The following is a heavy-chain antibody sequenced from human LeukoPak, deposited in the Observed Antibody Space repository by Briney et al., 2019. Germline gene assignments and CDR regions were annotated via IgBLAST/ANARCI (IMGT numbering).Heavy chain of an antibody. D-gene: IGHD2-2*01. CDR3: VRVRYCSSTNCHGGWFDP. V-gene: IGHV3-48*03. J-gene: IGHJ5*02. CDR2: ISPSGGTI. Sequence: GGSLRLSCADSGFAFSNYEMNRVRQAPGKGREWVSYISPSGGTITYADSVKGRFTISRDNAKNSLYLQMNSLGAEDTAVYYCVRVRYCSSTNCHGGWFDPWGQGTLVTVSS. CDR1: GFAFSNYE.